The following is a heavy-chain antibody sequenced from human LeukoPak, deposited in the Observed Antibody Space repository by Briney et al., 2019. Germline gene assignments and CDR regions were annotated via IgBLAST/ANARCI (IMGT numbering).Heavy chain of an antibody. D-gene: IGHD6-13*01. CDR1: GFTFSTNA. J-gene: IGHJ4*02. CDR3: AKSGAGLVDY. V-gene: IGHV3-23*01. Sequence: GGSLRLSCLTSGFTFSTNAMCWVRQAPGQGLEWISVISGNGGSTSYADSVNSRLTTSTDNSKNNLYLQMISPITAATTVYYCAKSGAGLVDYWVQGTLVTVSS. CDR2: ISGNGGST.